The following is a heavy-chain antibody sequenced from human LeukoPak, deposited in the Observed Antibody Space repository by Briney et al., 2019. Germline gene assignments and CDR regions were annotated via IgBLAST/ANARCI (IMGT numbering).Heavy chain of an antibody. CDR1: GYTFTDYY. CDR3: ATDGRETSGP. V-gene: IGHV1-69-2*01. D-gene: IGHD1-26*01. Sequence: ASVKVSCKVSGYTFTDYYMHWVQQAPGKGLEWMGLVDPEDGETIYEEKFQGRVTITADTSTDTAYMELSSLRSEDTAVYYCATDGRETSGPWGQGTLVTVSS. CDR2: VDPEDGET. J-gene: IGHJ5*02.